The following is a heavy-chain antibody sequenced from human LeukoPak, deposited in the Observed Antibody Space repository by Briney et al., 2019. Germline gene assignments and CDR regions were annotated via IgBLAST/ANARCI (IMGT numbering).Heavy chain of an antibody. D-gene: IGHD4-17*01. Sequence: GASVKVSCKASGGTFSSYAISWVRPAPGQGLEWMGGIIPIFGTANYAQKFQGRVTITADESTSTAYMELSSLRSEDTAVYYCARGRTTAADYGDYGWDFDYWGQGTLVTVSS. J-gene: IGHJ4*02. CDR2: IIPIFGTA. V-gene: IGHV1-69*13. CDR3: ARGRTTAADYGDYGWDFDY. CDR1: GGTFSSYA.